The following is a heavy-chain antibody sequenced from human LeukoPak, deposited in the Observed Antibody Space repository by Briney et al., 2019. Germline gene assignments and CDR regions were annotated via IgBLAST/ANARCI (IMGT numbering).Heavy chain of an antibody. J-gene: IGHJ4*02. CDR1: GFTVSSNY. D-gene: IGHD3-10*01. CDR2: IYSGGST. CDR3: ARDRRRFGEGVDY. Sequence: PGGSLRLSCAASGFTVSSNYMSWVRQAPGEGLEWVSVIYSGGSTYYADSVKGRFTISRDNSKNTLYLQMNSLRAEGTAVYYCARDRRRFGEGVDYWGQGTLVTVSS. V-gene: IGHV3-53*01.